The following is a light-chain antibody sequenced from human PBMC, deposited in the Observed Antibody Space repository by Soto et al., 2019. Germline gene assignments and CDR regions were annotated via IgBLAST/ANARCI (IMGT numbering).Light chain of an antibody. CDR3: QQYGSSLTWT. V-gene: IGKV3-20*01. CDR1: QSVISNY. J-gene: IGKJ1*01. Sequence: EVVLTQSPGTVSLSPGERVTLSCRASQSVISNYLAWYQQRPGQAPRLLIYAAFSRATGIPDRFSGSGSGTDFTLSISSLEPEDFAVYYCQQYGSSLTWTFGQGTKVEMK. CDR2: AAF.